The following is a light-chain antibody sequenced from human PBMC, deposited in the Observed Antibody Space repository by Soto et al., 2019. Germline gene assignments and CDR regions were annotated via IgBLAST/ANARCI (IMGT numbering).Light chain of an antibody. J-gene: IGKJ1*01. Sequence: EILLTQSPATLTLSPGDIATLSCGASQSVSSYLAWYQQKPGKAPTLLIYGASTLDSGVPSRFSGSGSGTEFTLTISSLQPDDFATYYCQHYNSYSEAFGQGTKVDIK. CDR2: GAS. CDR3: QHYNSYSEA. CDR1: QSVSSY. V-gene: IGKV3-15*01.